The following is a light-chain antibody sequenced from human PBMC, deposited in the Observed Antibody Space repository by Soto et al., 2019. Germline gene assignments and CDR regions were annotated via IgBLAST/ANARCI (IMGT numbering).Light chain of an antibody. CDR1: SSDVGAYNS. CDR3: QSYDSGLSGSV. J-gene: IGLJ3*02. CDR2: EVS. Sequence: QSVLTQPASVSGSPGQSITISCTGTSSDVGAYNSVSWYQQHPGKAPKLMIYEVSNRPSGVSNRFSGSKSGNTASLTISGLQAEDEADYYCQSYDSGLSGSVFGGGTKVTVL. V-gene: IGLV2-14*01.